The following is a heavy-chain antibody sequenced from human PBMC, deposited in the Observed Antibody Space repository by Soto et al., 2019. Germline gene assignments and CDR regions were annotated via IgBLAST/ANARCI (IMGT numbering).Heavy chain of an antibody. D-gene: IGHD3-16*01. CDR3: ARARIYDYYYYYGMDV. J-gene: IGHJ6*02. V-gene: IGHV1-2*04. Sequence: GASVKVSCKASGYTFTGYYMHWVRQAPGQGLERMGWINPNSGGTNYAQKFQGWVTMTRDTSISTAYMELSRLRSDDTAVYYCARARIYDYYYYYGMDVWGQGTTVTVSS. CDR1: GYTFTGYY. CDR2: INPNSGGT.